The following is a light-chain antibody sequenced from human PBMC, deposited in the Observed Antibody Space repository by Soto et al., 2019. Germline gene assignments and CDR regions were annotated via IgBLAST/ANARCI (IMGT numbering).Light chain of an antibody. Sequence: DIQMTQSPSSLSASLGDRVTITCQASQDISNYLNWYQQKPGKAPKLLIYDASNLATGVPSRFSGSGSGTDFTFTISSLQPEDIATYYCQQYDNLPLTFGRGTRVEIK. CDR3: QQYDNLPLT. V-gene: IGKV1-33*01. J-gene: IGKJ5*01. CDR2: DAS. CDR1: QDISNY.